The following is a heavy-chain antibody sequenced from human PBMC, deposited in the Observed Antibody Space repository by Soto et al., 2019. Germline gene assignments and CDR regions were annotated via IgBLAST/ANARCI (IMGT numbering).Heavy chain of an antibody. CDR3: AKDKGYNWNDVAAFDI. CDR1: GFTFHDFA. CDR2: ISWNSGSM. V-gene: IGHV3-9*01. J-gene: IGHJ3*02. D-gene: IGHD1-20*01. Sequence: VQLVESGGGLVQPGKSLRLSCAASGFTFHDFAMHWVRQAPEKGLEWVSGISWNSGSMGYADSVNGRVIISRDNAMNSLYLQMNSLRAEDTALYYCAKDKGYNWNDVAAFDIWGQGTMVTVSS.